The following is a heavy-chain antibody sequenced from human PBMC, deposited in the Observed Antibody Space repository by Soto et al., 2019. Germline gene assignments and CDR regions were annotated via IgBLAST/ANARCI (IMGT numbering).Heavy chain of an antibody. CDR3: ARNMWFGELLSRGGY. J-gene: IGHJ4*02. CDR1: GYSFTSYW. CDR2: IYPGDSDT. Sequence: PGESLKISCKGSGYSFTSYWIGWVRQMPGKGLEWMGIIYPGDSDTRYSPSFQGQVTISADKSISTAYLQWSSLKASDTAMYYCARNMWFGELLSRGGYWGQGTLVTVSS. D-gene: IGHD3-10*01. V-gene: IGHV5-51*01.